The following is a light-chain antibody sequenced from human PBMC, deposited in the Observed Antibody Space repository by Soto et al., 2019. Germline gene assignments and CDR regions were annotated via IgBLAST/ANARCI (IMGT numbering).Light chain of an antibody. V-gene: IGLV1-44*01. CDR3: SAWYDSILGPV. J-gene: IGLJ2*01. Sequence: QSVLTQPPSASGTPGQRVTISCSGGNSNLGSNPVNWYLHLPGTAPKLLISRDNQRPPGVPARFSGGKSGTSASLAISGLLSDDDADYFCSAWYDSILGPVFGGGTKLTVL. CDR2: RDN. CDR1: NSNLGSNP.